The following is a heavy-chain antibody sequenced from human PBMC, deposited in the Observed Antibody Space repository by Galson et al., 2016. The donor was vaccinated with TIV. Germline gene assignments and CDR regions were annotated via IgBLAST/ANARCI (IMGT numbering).Heavy chain of an antibody. D-gene: IGHD2/OR15-2a*01. Sequence: SLRLSCAASGFSFSSYGIHWVRQAPGKGLEWVTFIWYDGSNKYYTDSVKGRFTISRDNSKNTLYLQMNSLRAEDTAVYFCAREFYLNYYYGMDVWGQGTLVTVSS. CDR3: AREFYLNYYYGMDV. CDR1: GFSFSSYG. J-gene: IGHJ6*02. V-gene: IGHV3-33*01. CDR2: IWYDGSNK.